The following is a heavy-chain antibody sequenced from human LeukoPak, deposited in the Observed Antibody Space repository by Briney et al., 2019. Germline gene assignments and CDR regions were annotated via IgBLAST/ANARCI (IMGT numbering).Heavy chain of an antibody. D-gene: IGHD5-12*01. V-gene: IGHV3-23*01. CDR2: ISDDSSFT. Sequence: ETGGSLRLSCAASGLVFGKYAMAWVRQAPGKGLECVSIISDDSSFTYYLDSVKGRSTIFGDNSKNTLYLHMNSLKAEDTAVYYCAKGRCSGPGCDSFDYWGQGTLVTVSS. CDR1: GLVFGKYA. CDR3: AKGRCSGPGCDSFDY. J-gene: IGHJ4*02.